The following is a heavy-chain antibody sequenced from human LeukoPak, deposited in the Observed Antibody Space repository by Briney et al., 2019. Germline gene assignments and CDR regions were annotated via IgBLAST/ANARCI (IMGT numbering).Heavy chain of an antibody. CDR3: ARQIEYSSSSGWFDP. CDR2: IYYSGST. D-gene: IGHD6-6*01. J-gene: IGHJ5*02. CDR1: GGSISSYY. Sequence: SETLSLTCTVSGGSISSYYWSWIRQPPGKGLEWIGYIYYSGSTNYNPSLKSRVTISVDTSKNQFSLKLSSVTAADTAVYYCARQIEYSSSSGWFDPWGQGTLVTVSS. V-gene: IGHV4-59*08.